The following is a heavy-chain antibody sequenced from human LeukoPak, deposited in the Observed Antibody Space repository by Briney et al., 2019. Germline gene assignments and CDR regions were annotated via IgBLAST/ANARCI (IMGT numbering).Heavy chain of an antibody. CDR3: ARSALYCSGGSCFLDY. CDR2: LNPSGGNT. J-gene: IGHJ4*02. D-gene: IGHD2-15*01. V-gene: IGHV1-46*01. Sequence: GASVKVSCKASGYTFTSYYMHWVRQAPGQGLEWVGILNPSGGNTGYAQKFQGRVTMTRDTSTSTVYMEPSSLRSDDTAVYYCARSALYCSGGSCFLDYWGQGTLVTVSS. CDR1: GYTFTSYY.